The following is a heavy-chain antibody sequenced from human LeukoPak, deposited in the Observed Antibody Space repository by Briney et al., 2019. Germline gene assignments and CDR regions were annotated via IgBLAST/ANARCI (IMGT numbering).Heavy chain of an antibody. CDR3: ARRYYGSLLPFAY. D-gene: IGHD3-10*01. J-gene: IGHJ4*02. Sequence: SETLSLTCAVYGGSFSGYYWSWSRQPPGKGLEWIGEINHSGSTNYNPSLKSRVTISVDTSKNQFSLKLSSVTAADTAVYYCARRYYGSLLPFAYWGQGTLVTVSS. CDR2: INHSGST. CDR1: GGSFSGYY. V-gene: IGHV4-34*01.